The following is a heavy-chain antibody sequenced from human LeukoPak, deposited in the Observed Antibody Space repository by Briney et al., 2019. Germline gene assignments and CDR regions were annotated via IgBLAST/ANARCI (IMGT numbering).Heavy chain of an antibody. Sequence: SETLSLTCAVYGGSFSGYYWSWIRQPPGKGLEWIGEINHSGSTNYNPSLKSRVTISVDTSKNQFSLKLSSVTAADTAVYYCARDYYDSSGYLDYWGQGTLVTVSS. CDR3: ARDYYDSSGYLDY. V-gene: IGHV4-34*01. D-gene: IGHD3-22*01. CDR2: INHSGST. J-gene: IGHJ4*02. CDR1: GGSFSGYY.